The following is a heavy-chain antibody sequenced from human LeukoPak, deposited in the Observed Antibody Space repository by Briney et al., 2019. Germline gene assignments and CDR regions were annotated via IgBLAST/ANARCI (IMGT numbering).Heavy chain of an antibody. Sequence: SETLSLTCSVSGDSISSYYWSWIRQPPGKGLEWIGYVYCSGSTNYNPSLKSRVTISVDTSKNQFSLKLSSVSAADTAVYFCARLSGSPWRWGQGTLVTVSS. J-gene: IGHJ4*02. CDR1: GDSISSYY. CDR3: ARLSGSPWR. D-gene: IGHD1-26*01. V-gene: IGHV4-59*01. CDR2: VYCSGST.